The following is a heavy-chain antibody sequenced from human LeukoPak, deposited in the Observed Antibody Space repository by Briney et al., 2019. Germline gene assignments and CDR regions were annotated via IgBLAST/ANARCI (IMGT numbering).Heavy chain of an antibody. D-gene: IGHD4-23*01. CDR3: ATGLSENLRWYFGY. Sequence: PGGSLRLSCAASGFSFSSYAMSWLRQAPGKGLEWVSVISGSGGGTYYADSVKGRFTVSRDNSKNTLFLQMNSLRAEDTAVYYCATGLSENLRWYFGYWGQGTLVTVSS. J-gene: IGHJ4*02. CDR1: GFSFSSYA. V-gene: IGHV3-23*01. CDR2: ISGSGGGT.